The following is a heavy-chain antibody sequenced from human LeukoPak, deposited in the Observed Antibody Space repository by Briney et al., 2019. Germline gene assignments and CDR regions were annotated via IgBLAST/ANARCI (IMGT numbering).Heavy chain of an antibody. CDR1: GGSFSNYY. Sequence: SETLSLTCAVYGGSFSNYYWSWIRQPPGKGLEWIGEINHSGSTNYNPSLKSRVTISVDTSKNQFSLKLSSVTAADTAMYYCASRTWVFDYWGQGTLVTVSS. CDR3: ASRTWVFDY. V-gene: IGHV4-34*01. J-gene: IGHJ4*02. CDR2: INHSGST. D-gene: IGHD1-26*01.